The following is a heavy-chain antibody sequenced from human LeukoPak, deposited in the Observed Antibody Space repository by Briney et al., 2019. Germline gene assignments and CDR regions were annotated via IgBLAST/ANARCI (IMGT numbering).Heavy chain of an antibody. CDR2: ISSSSNYI. Sequence: PGGSLRLSCAASGFTFSSYSMNWVRQAPGKGLEWVSSISSSSNYIYYADSVKGRFTISRDNAKNSLYLQMNSLRAEDTALYYCARGLAAAGTAYWGQGTLVTVSS. D-gene: IGHD6-13*01. CDR3: ARGLAAAGTAY. J-gene: IGHJ4*02. CDR1: GFTFSSYS. V-gene: IGHV3-21*04.